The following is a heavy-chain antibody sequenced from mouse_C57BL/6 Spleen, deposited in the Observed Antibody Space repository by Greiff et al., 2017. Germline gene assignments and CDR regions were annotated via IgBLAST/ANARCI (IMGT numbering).Heavy chain of an antibody. J-gene: IGHJ4*01. CDR1: GFSLTSYA. Sequence: VQLQQSGPGLVAPSQSLSITCTVSGFSLTSYAIRWVRQPPGKGLEWLGVIWTGGGTNYNSALKSRLSISKDNSKSKVFLKMNSLQTDDTARYYCARPYYYGSSYGYAMDYWGQGTSVTVSS. CDR2: IWTGGGT. V-gene: IGHV2-9-1*01. CDR3: ARPYYYGSSYGYAMDY. D-gene: IGHD1-1*01.